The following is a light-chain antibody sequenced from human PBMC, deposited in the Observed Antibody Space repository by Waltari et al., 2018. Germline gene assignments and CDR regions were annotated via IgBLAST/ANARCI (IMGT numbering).Light chain of an antibody. CDR3: QQYYSTPWT. CDR1: QRVLSTSNNRNY. V-gene: IGKV4-1*01. CDR2: WAS. Sequence: DIVMTQSPASLSVSLGERAPINCKSSQRVLSTSNNRNYLAWFHQRPGQPPKMLIYWASTRKSGVPDRFSGAGSGTDFTLTISSLQAEDVGMYYCQQYYSTPWTFGQGTRVEIK. J-gene: IGKJ1*01.